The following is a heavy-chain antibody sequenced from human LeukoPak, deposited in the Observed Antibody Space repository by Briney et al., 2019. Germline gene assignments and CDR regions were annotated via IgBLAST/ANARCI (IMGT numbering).Heavy chain of an antibody. D-gene: IGHD3-9*01. V-gene: IGHV1-2*02. CDR1: GYTFTGYY. CDR2: INPNSGGT. J-gene: IGHJ4*02. CDR3: AREWRDYDILTGYSD. Sequence: ASVKVSCKASGYTFTGYYMHWVRQAPGQGLEWMGWINPNSGGTNYAQKFQGRVTMTRDTSISTAYMELSRLRSDDTAVYYCAREWRDYDILTGYSDWGQGTLVTVSS.